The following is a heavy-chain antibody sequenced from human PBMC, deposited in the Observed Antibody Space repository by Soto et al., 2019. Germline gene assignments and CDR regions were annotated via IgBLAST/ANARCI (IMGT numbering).Heavy chain of an antibody. V-gene: IGHV4-61*01. CDR2: IYFSVST. CDR3: ARVNSGRNWFEP. Sequence: SETLSLTCTVSGDSVSSASFYCVWIPHAPGKGLEWIGFIYFSVSTNYNPSLKSRVSMSLDTSKKQLSLKLRSVTPADTAVYYCARVNSGRNWFEPWGQGTMVTVSS. J-gene: IGHJ5*02. CDR1: GDSVSSASFY. D-gene: IGHD6-19*01.